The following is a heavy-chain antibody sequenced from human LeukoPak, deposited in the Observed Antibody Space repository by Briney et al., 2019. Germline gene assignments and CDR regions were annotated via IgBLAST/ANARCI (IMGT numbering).Heavy chain of an antibody. CDR1: GYTFTSYG. D-gene: IGHD3-3*01. Sequence: ASVKVSCKASGYTFTSYGISWARQAPGQGLEWMGWISAYNGNTNYAQKLQGRVTMTTDTSTSTAYMELRSLRSDDTAVYYCARADESITIFGVVRYYFDYWGQGTLVTVSS. CDR2: ISAYNGNT. CDR3: ARADESITIFGVVRYYFDY. V-gene: IGHV1-18*01. J-gene: IGHJ4*02.